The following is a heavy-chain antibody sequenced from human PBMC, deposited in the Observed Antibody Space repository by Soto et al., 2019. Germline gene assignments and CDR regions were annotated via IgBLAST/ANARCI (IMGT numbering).Heavy chain of an antibody. Sequence: SVKVSCKASGGTFSSYAISWVRQAPGQGLEWMGGIIPIFGTANYAQKFQGRVTITADESTSTAYMELSSLRSEDTAVYYCARDNVRYSSQKLDAFDIWGQGTMVTVSS. D-gene: IGHD6-13*01. V-gene: IGHV1-69*13. J-gene: IGHJ3*02. CDR1: GGTFSSYA. CDR2: IIPIFGTA. CDR3: ARDNVRYSSQKLDAFDI.